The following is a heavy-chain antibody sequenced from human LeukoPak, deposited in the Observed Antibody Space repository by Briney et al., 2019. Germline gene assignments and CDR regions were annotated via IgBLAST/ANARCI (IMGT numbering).Heavy chain of an antibody. CDR2: LFNSGTT. D-gene: IGHD3-10*01. CDR1: GYSFSSGFY. J-gene: IGHJ5*02. V-gene: IGHV4-38-2*02. CDR3: ARESPMVRGLNWFDP. Sequence: PSETLSLTCSVSGYSFSSGFYWGWIRQPPGKGLEWIGSLFNSGTTYYNSSLKSRVTKSVDTSKNQFSLKLSSVTAADTAVYYCARESPMVRGLNWFDPWGQGTLVTVSS.